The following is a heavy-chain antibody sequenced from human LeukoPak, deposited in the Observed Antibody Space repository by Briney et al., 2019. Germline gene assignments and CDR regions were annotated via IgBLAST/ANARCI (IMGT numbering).Heavy chain of an antibody. Sequence: GGSLRLSCAASGFSFSSYAMTWARQAPVKGLEWVSAISGDGTCTYYADSVKGRFTISRDNSKNTLYLEMSSLRVEDTAIYYCAKWPEGAMDYFDYWGQGTLVTVSS. J-gene: IGHJ4*02. CDR1: GFSFSSYA. D-gene: IGHD3-16*01. CDR3: AKWPEGAMDYFDY. V-gene: IGHV3-23*01. CDR2: ISGDGTCT.